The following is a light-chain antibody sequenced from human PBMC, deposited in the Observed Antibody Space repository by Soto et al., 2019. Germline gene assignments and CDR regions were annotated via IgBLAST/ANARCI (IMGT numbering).Light chain of an antibody. CDR2: DVS. CDR1: SSDVGGYNY. J-gene: IGLJ1*01. Sequence: QSVLTQPASVSGSPGQSITVSCTGTSSDVGGYNYVSWYQQHPGKVPQLMIYDVSNRPSGVSNRFSGSKSGNTASLTISGLQAEDEADYYCSSYTSSNTYVFGTGTKVTVL. CDR3: SSYTSSNTYV. V-gene: IGLV2-14*01.